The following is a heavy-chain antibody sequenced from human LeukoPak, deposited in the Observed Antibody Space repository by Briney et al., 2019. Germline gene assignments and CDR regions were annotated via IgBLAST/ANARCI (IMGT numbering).Heavy chain of an antibody. CDR3: ARGYYDSSGYYLYDAFDI. J-gene: IGHJ3*02. V-gene: IGHV5-51*01. CDR2: TYPSDPDT. D-gene: IGHD3-22*01. Sequence: GESLKISCKGSGYNFTNYWIGWVRQMPGKGLEWMGITYPSDPDTRYRPSFQGQVTISADKSISTAYLQWSGLKASDTAMYYCARGYYDSSGYYLYDAFDIWGPGTMVTVSS. CDR1: GYNFTNYW.